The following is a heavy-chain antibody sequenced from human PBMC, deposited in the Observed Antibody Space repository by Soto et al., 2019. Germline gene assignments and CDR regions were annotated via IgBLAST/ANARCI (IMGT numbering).Heavy chain of an antibody. J-gene: IGHJ4*02. CDR3: ARHVCWVKGGGSTSCYLFDY. CDR1: GGSISSSSYY. Sequence: QLQLQESGPGLVKPSETLSLTCTDSGGSISSSSYYWGWIRQPPGKGLEWIGSIYYSGSTYYNPSLKSRVTISVDTSKNQFSLKLSSVTAADTAVYYCARHVCWVKGGGSTSCYLFDYWGQGTLVTVSS. D-gene: IGHD2-2*01. CDR2: IYYSGST. V-gene: IGHV4-39*01.